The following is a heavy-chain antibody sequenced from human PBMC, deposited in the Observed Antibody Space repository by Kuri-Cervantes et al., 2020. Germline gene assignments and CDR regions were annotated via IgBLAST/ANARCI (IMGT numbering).Heavy chain of an antibody. J-gene: IGHJ6*03. CDR1: GFTFSDYY. CDR3: ARGAYDPTYYYYMDV. CDR2: ISSSGSTI. Sequence: GESLKISCAASGFTFSDYYMSWIRQAPGKGLEWVSYISSSGSTIYYADSVKGRFTISRDNAKNSLYLQMNSLRAEDTAVYYCARGAYDPTYYYYMDVWGKGTTVTVSS. D-gene: IGHD5-12*01. V-gene: IGHV3-11*01.